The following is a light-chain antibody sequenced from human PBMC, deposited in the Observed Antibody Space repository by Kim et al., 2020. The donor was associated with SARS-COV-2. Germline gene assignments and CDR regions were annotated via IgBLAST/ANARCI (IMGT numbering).Light chain of an antibody. J-gene: IGLJ3*02. CDR3: CSYTTSSIWV. CDR1: SSDIGSYDY. CDR2: DVT. Sequence: QSALTQPASVSGSPGQSITISCTGTSSDIGSYDYVSWYQQYPGKVPKLMIYDVTNRPSGVSNRFSGSKSANTASLTISGLQTEDEADYYCCSYTTSSIWVFGGGTKVTVL. V-gene: IGLV2-14*01.